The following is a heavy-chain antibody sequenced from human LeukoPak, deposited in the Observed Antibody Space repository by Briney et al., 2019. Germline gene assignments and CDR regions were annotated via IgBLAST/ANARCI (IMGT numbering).Heavy chain of an antibody. CDR3: ARRNGQGIVATFRRRYYFDY. D-gene: IGHD5-12*01. Sequence: SETLSLTCTVSGGSISSGSYYWSWIRQPAGKGLEWIGRIYTSGSTNYNPSLKSRVTISINTSKNQFSLKLSSVTAADTAVYYCARRNGQGIVATFRRRYYFDYWGQGTLVTVSS. CDR1: GGSISSGSYY. CDR2: IYTSGST. J-gene: IGHJ4*02. V-gene: IGHV4-61*02.